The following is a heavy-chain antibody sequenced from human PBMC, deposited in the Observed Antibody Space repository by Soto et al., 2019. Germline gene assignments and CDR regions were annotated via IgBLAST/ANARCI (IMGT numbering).Heavy chain of an antibody. CDR1: GGSINGYY. V-gene: IGHV4-4*07. D-gene: IGHD1-26*01. J-gene: IGHJ4*02. Sequence: QVQLQESGPGLVKPSETLSLTCTVSGGSINGYYWTWIRQPAGKGLEWIGRIYTSGTTSYNPSLKSRVTMSLDTSKNQFSLRLTSVTAADTAVYYCARDSVGISSPGVYWGRGTLDTVSS. CDR2: IYTSGTT. CDR3: ARDSVGISSPGVY.